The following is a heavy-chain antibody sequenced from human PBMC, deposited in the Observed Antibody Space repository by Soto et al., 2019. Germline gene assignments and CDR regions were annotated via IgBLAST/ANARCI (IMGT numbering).Heavy chain of an antibody. D-gene: IGHD6-13*01. CDR2: IKSKTDGGTT. CDR1: GFTFSNAR. CDR3: TTSFAAAGLFDY. Sequence: EVQLVESGGGLVKPGGSLRLSCAASGFTFSNARLNWVRQAPGKGLEWVSRIKSKTDGGTTDYAAPVKGRFTISRDDSKNTLYLQMNSLKTEDTAVYYCTTSFAAAGLFDYWGQGTLVTVSS. V-gene: IGHV3-15*07. J-gene: IGHJ4*02.